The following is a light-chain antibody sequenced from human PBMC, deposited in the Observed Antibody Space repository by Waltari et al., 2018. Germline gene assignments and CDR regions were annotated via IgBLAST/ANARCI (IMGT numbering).Light chain of an antibody. CDR1: SSDIGYYDL. Sequence: QSALTQPASVSGSLGQSITVSCTGTSSDIGYYDLVSWYQQHPGRAPKHIIYAVSKRPSGVSSRFSGSKSGNTASLTISGRHTEDEADYYCCSYAGTRSLVVFGGGTRLTVL. V-gene: IGLV2-23*02. CDR2: AVS. J-gene: IGLJ2*01. CDR3: CSYAGTRSLVV.